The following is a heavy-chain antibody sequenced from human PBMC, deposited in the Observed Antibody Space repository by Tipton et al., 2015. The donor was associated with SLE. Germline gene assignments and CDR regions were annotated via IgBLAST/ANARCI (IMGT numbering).Heavy chain of an antibody. CDR3: ARRAVVVPAAIEEYYFDY. J-gene: IGHJ4*02. Sequence: TLSLTCTVSGGSISSYYWGWIRQPPGKGLEWIGSIYYSGSTYYNPSLKSRVTISVDTSKNQFSLKLSSVTAADTAVYYCARRAVVVPAAIEEYYFDYWGQGTLVTVSS. CDR1: GGSISSYY. D-gene: IGHD2-2*02. V-gene: IGHV4-39*01. CDR2: IYYSGST.